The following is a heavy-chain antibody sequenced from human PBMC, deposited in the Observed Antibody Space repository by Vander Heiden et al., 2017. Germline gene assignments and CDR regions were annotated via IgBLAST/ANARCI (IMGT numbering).Heavy chain of an antibody. CDR1: GCTFNSHG. J-gene: IGHJ4*02. CDR2: VIPMFGTP. D-gene: IGHD1-26*01. CDR3: ARVAGATVDS. V-gene: IGHV1-69*06. Sequence: QVQLVQSAPEVKKPGSSVNVSCKASGCTFNSHGINWVRQAPGQGLEWMGGVIPMFGTPNYAQKFQGRVTMIADRSTSTVYMELSGLRSADTAVYYCARVAGATVDSWGQGTLVTVSS.